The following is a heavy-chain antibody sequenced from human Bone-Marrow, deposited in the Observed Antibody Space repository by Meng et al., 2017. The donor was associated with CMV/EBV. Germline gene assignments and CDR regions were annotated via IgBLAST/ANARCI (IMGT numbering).Heavy chain of an antibody. J-gene: IGHJ2*01. D-gene: IGHD4-17*01. CDR3: ARDPPLLEYGPPFDL. V-gene: IGHV1-18*01. Sequence: VQLVQSEAEGKKPGASVKVSCKASGYTFTSYGISWVRQAPGQGLEWMGWISAYNGNTNYAQKLQGRVTMTTDTSTSTAYMELRSLRSDDTAVYYCARDPPLLEYGPPFDLWGRGTLVTVSS. CDR1: GYTFTSYG. CDR2: ISAYNGNT.